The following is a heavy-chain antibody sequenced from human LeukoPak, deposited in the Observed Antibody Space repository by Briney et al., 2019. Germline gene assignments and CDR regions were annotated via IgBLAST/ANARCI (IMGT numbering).Heavy chain of an antibody. V-gene: IGHV1-18*01. CDR3: ARDPGYDYGDYDYYYGMDV. D-gene: IGHD4-17*01. Sequence: GATVKVSCKASGYTFTSYGISWVRRAPGQGLEWMGWISAYNGNTNYAQKLQGRVTMTTDTSTSTAYMELRSLRSDDTAVYYCARDPGYDYGDYDYYYGMDVWGQGTTVTVSS. CDR1: GYTFTSYG. CDR2: ISAYNGNT. J-gene: IGHJ6*02.